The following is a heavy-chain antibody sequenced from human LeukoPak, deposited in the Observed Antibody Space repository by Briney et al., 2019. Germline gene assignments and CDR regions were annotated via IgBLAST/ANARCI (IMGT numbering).Heavy chain of an antibody. CDR1: GYIFTGYY. V-gene: IGHV1-2*02. J-gene: IGHJ6*03. Sequence: ASVKVSCKASGYIFTGYYMHRVRQAPGQGLEWMAWINPNSGDTNYAQKFQGRVTMTRDTSIRTAYMELSRLRSDDTAVYYCARSDYYYYYMDVWGKGTTVTVSS. CDR3: ARSDYYYYYMDV. CDR2: INPNSGDT.